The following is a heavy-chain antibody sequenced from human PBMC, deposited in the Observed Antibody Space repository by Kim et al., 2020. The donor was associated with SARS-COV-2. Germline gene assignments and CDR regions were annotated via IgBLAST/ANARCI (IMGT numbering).Heavy chain of an antibody. V-gene: IGHV4-59*08. CDR3: ARGKRYSSGLNWFDP. Sequence: SETLSLTCTVSGGSISSYYWSWIRQPPGKGLEWIGDIYYSGSTNYNPSLKCRVTISVDTSKNQFSLKLSSVTAADTAVYYCARGKRYSSGLNWFDPWGQGTLVTVSS. D-gene: IGHD6-25*01. J-gene: IGHJ5*02. CDR2: IYYSGST. CDR1: GGSISSYY.